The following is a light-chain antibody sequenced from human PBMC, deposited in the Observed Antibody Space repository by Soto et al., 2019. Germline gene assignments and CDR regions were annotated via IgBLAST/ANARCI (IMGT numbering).Light chain of an antibody. J-gene: IGKJ4*01. CDR2: GAS. CDR1: QSVNIY. Sequence: EIVMTQSPATLSVSPGERATLSCRASQSVNIYLAWYQQKPGQAPRLLIFGASYRATGIPARFSGSGSGTEFSLTISSLQSEDFAVYFCQQYDDWLRLTSGAGTKADI. CDR3: QQYDDWLRLT. V-gene: IGKV3D-15*01.